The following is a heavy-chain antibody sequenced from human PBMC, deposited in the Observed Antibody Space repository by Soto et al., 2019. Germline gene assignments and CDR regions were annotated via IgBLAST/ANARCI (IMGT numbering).Heavy chain of an antibody. CDR1: GRSISSGGNY. J-gene: IGHJ6*02. CDR2: IYYRGST. V-gene: IGHV4-31*03. CDR3: ARGGYSYGYQCMDV. D-gene: IGHD5-18*01. Sequence: PSETLSLTCTLSGRSISSGGNYWSWIRQHPGKGLEWIGYIYYRGSTCYNPSLKSRVTISVDTSKNQFSLKLSSVTAADTAVYYCARGGYSYGYQCMDVWGQATTLTVSS.